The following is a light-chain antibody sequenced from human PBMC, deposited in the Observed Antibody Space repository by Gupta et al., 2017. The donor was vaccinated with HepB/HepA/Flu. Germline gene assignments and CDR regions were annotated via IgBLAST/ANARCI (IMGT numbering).Light chain of an antibody. CDR2: EVS. Sequence: QSALTQPPSASGSPGQSVTISCSGSSNDIGNYKFVSWYQHHPGKAPRLIIFEVSERPSGVPDRFSGSKSGNTASLTVSGLQAEDEAHYYCSSLAASKNSVVFGGGTKLTVL. CDR1: SNDIGNYKF. J-gene: IGLJ2*01. V-gene: IGLV2-8*01. CDR3: SSLAASKNSVV.